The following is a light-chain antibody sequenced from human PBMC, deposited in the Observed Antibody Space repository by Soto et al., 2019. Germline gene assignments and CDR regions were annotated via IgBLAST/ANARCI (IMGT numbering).Light chain of an antibody. CDR1: QSVSSSY. V-gene: IGKV3-20*01. Sequence: VLTQSPVTLSLSPGERATLSCSASQSVSSSYLAWYQQKPGQAPRLLIYGASSRATGIPDGFSGSGSGTDFTLTISRVEAEDFAVYYCQQYDTSIWAYTFGQGTKLEIK. CDR3: QQYDTSIWAYT. CDR2: GAS. J-gene: IGKJ2*01.